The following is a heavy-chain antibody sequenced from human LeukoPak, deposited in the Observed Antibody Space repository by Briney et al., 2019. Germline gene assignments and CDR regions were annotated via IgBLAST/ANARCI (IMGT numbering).Heavy chain of an antibody. J-gene: IGHJ5*02. D-gene: IGHD4-17*01. Sequence: GGSLRLSCAASGFTFSSYSMTWVRQAPGKGLEWVSSISSSSSYIYYADSVKGRFTISRDNAKNSLYLQMNSLRAEDTAVYYCARDLDYGDCVPNWFDPWGQGTLVTVSS. CDR1: GFTFSSYS. CDR3: ARDLDYGDCVPNWFDP. CDR2: ISSSSSYI. V-gene: IGHV3-21*01.